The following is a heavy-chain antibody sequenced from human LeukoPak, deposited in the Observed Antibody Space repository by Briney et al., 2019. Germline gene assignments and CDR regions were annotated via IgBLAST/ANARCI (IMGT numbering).Heavy chain of an antibody. V-gene: IGHV3-30-3*01. CDR1: GFTFSSYA. CDR3: AIDTAYTSGGSPTDYDSSGYY. CDR2: ISYDGSNK. D-gene: IGHD3-22*01. J-gene: IGHJ4*02. Sequence: GGSLRLSCAASGFTFSSYAMHWVRQAPGKGLEWVAVISYDGSNKYYADSVKGRFTISRDNSKNTLYLQMNSLRAEDTAVYYCAIDTAYTSGGSPTDYDSSGYYWGQGTLVTVSS.